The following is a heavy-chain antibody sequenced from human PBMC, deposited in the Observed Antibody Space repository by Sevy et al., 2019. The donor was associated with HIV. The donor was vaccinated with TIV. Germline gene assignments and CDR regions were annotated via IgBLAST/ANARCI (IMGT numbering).Heavy chain of an antibody. Sequence: GGSLRLSCAASGFIFTTYEMNWVRQAPGKGLECVSYITSSGSTIYYADSVKGRFSISRDNVKNSLYLQMNNLRAEDTAVYYCARARDYYNSVGPYYFDYWGQGTLVTVSS. V-gene: IGHV3-48*03. J-gene: IGHJ4*02. CDR3: ARARDYYNSVGPYYFDY. CDR1: GFIFTTYE. CDR2: ITSSGSTI. D-gene: IGHD3-22*01.